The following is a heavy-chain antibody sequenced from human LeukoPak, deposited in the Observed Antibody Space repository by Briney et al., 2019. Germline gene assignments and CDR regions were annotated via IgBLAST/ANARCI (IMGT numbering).Heavy chain of an antibody. Sequence: PGGSLRLSREASGLTLSDGWMSWVRQVPGKGLEWIALLKSKTDGETSDYAAPVKGRFTVSRNDAENTLFLQMDSLKIDDTAVYYGIANLDYWGQGTLVTVSS. J-gene: IGHJ4*02. CDR2: LKSKTDGETS. D-gene: IGHD1-1*01. CDR1: GLTLSDGW. CDR3: IANLDY. V-gene: IGHV3-15*01.